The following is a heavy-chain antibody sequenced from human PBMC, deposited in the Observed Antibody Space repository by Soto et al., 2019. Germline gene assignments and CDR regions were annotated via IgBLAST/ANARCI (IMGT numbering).Heavy chain of an antibody. CDR3: ARDPTTMVHYSYYGMDV. V-gene: IGHV3-33*01. CDR2: IWYDGSNK. J-gene: IGHJ6*02. CDR1: GFTFSSYG. Sequence: QVQLVESGGGVVQPGRSLRLSCAASGFTFSSYGMHWVRQAPGKGLEWVAVIWYDGSNKYYADSVKGRFTISRDNSKNPLYLQMNSPRAEDTAVYYCARDPTTMVHYSYYGMDVWGQGTTVTVSS. D-gene: IGHD3-10*01.